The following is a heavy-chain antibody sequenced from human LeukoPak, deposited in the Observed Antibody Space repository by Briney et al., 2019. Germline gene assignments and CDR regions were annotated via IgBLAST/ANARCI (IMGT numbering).Heavy chain of an antibody. D-gene: IGHD2-2*01. V-gene: IGHV1-18*01. Sequence: ASVKVSCKASGYTFRNFGITWVRQAPGQGLEWLGWITTDDETTNYAQQFQGRVTMNTDTSTNTAYMELKSLRSDDTAVYFCARPSTNDDWFDPWGQGTLVTVSS. CDR2: ITTDDETT. CDR1: GYTFRNFG. J-gene: IGHJ5*02. CDR3: ARPSTNDDWFDP.